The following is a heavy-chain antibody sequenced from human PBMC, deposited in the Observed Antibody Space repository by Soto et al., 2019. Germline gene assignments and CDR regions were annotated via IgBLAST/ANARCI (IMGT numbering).Heavy chain of an antibody. CDR3: ARGARNYYYFDY. D-gene: IGHD1-7*01. CDR1: GFTFSSYW. Sequence: EVQLVESGGDLVQPGGSLRLSCAASGFTFSSYWMHWVRQAPGKGLVWVSRINSDGSSTYYADSVKGRFTISRDNAKNTLYLQMNSLRAEDTAVYYCARGARNYYYFDYWGQGTLVTVSS. CDR2: INSDGSST. V-gene: IGHV3-74*01. J-gene: IGHJ4*02.